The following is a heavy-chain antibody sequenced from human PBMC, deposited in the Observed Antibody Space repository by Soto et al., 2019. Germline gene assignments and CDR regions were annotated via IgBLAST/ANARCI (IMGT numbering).Heavy chain of an antibody. Sequence: PGGSLRLSCAASGFTFSSYAMSWVRQAPGKGLEWVSAISGSGGSTYYADSVKGRFTISRDNSKNTLYLQMNSLRAEDTAVYYCAKDQGFCSHGICLGYFDYWGQGTLVTVSS. J-gene: IGHJ4*02. V-gene: IGHV3-23*01. D-gene: IGHD2-15*01. CDR2: ISGSGGST. CDR3: AKDQGFCSHGICLGYFDY. CDR1: GFTFSSYA.